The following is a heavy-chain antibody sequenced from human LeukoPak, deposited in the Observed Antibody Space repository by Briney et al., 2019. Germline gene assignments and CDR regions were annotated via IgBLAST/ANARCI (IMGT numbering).Heavy chain of an antibody. J-gene: IGHJ6*03. CDR2: ITQSGSI. V-gene: IGHV4-34*01. CDR1: GGSFSGYY. Sequence: SETLSLTCAVNGGSFSGYYWSWIRQPPGKGLEWIGEITQSGSINSNPSLKSRVTISVDTSKNQFSLKLSSVTAADTAVYYCASGRTRILGPWSLRAYYMDVWGKGTTVTVTS. D-gene: IGHD2-15*01. CDR3: ASGRTRILGPWSLRAYYMDV.